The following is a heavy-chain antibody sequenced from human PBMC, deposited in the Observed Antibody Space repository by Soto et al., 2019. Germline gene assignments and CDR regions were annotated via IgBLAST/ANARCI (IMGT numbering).Heavy chain of an antibody. V-gene: IGHV4-59*02. J-gene: IGHJ3*01. CDR3: VRQVGATGSYSCAV. D-gene: IGHD1-26*01. Sequence: QVQLQESGPGVVKPSETLSLTCTVTGASVINDYWNWIRQPPGKGLEWIGFVYDSGSTSYNSSLKSRLTISVDTSKNQFSLKLSSVTAADTAVYYCVRQVGATGSYSCAVWGQGTMVTVSS. CDR2: VYDSGST. CDR1: GASVINDY.